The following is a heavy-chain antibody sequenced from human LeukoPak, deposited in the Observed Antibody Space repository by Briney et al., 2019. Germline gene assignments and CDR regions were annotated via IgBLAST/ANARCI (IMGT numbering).Heavy chain of an antibody. J-gene: IGHJ4*02. CDR2: ISSSSSTI. CDR1: GFTFSSYS. V-gene: IGHV3-48*01. D-gene: IGHD3-3*01. Sequence: GGSLRLSCAASGFTFSSYSMNWVRQAPGKGLEWVSDISSSSSTIYYADSVKGRFTISRDNAKNSLYLQMNSLRAEDTAVYYCARDYDDFWNNPDYWGQGTLVTVSS. CDR3: ARDYDDFWNNPDY.